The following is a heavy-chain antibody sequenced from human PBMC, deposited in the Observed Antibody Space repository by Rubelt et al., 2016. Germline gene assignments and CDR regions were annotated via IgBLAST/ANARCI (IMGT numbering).Heavy chain of an antibody. J-gene: IGHJ4*02. V-gene: IGHV4-39*07. CDR1: AGSISSTYYY. CDR3: AGGHGTAIDY. D-gene: IGHD1-1*01. Sequence: QLQLQESGPGLVKPSETLSLTCTVSAGSISSTYYYWGWIRQPPGKGLEWIGEINHSGSTNYNPSLNNRVTIPVDTSKNQFSLQRTSVTAADTAVYYCAGGHGTAIDYWDLGTLVTVSS. CDR2: INHSGST.